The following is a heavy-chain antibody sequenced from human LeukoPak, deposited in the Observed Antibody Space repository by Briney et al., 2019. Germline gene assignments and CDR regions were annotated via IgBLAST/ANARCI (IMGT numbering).Heavy chain of an antibody. CDR1: GGTFSSYA. CDR3: ARATDFWSGPFDY. J-gene: IGHJ4*02. Sequence: GASVKVSCKASGGTFSSYAISWVRQAPGQGLEWMGMIIPIFGTANYAQKFQGRVTITTDESTSTAYMELSSLRSEDTAVYYCARATDFWSGPFDYWGQGTLVTVSS. V-gene: IGHV1-69*05. CDR2: IIPIFGTA. D-gene: IGHD3-3*01.